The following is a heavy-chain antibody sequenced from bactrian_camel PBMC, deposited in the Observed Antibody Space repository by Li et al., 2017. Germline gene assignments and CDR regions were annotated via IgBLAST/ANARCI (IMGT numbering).Heavy chain of an antibody. D-gene: IGHD2*01. CDR1: GITFSRHD. J-gene: IGHJ4*01. Sequence: HVQLVESGGGLVQPGESLRLSCVASGITFSRHDMSWVRQAPGKEREGVAAIEEDGTVSYANSLKGRFSISKDNARNWLDLQMDSLEPGDTARYYCAADRRRHGPPSLRPGDYSVWGQGTQV. CDR3: AADRRRHGPPSLRPGDYSV. V-gene: IGHV3S53*01. CDR2: IEEDGTV.